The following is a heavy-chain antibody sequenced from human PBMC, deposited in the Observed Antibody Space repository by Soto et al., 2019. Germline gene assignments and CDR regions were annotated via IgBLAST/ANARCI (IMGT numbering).Heavy chain of an antibody. V-gene: IGHV6-1*01. CDR1: GDSVSSKAAA. J-gene: IGHJ5*01. Sequence: SQTLSLTCAISGDSVSSKAAAWNWIRQSPSRGLEWLGRTYYRSKWSTDYAASVKSRITINPDTSKNQFSLQLNSVTPEDTAVYYCTRASSGSYDSWGQGTLVTVSS. D-gene: IGHD1-26*01. CDR2: TYYRSKWST. CDR3: TRASSGSYDS.